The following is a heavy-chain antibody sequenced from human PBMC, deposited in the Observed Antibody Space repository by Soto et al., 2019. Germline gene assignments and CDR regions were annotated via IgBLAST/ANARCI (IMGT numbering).Heavy chain of an antibody. D-gene: IGHD3-9*01. Sequence: GGSLRLSCAASGFTFSGSAMHWVRQASGKGLEWVGRIRSKANSYATAYAASVKGRFTISRDDSKNTAYLQMNSLKTEDTAVYYCTRRGYDILTGYTSADYYYGMDVWGQGTTVTVSS. CDR3: TRRGYDILTGYTSADYYYGMDV. CDR1: GFTFSGSA. CDR2: IRSKANSYAT. J-gene: IGHJ6*02. V-gene: IGHV3-73*01.